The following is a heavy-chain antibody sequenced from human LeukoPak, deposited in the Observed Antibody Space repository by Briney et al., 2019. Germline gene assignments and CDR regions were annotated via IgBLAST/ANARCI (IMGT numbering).Heavy chain of an antibody. CDR1: GFTFSSYS. J-gene: IGHJ4*02. V-gene: IGHV3-21*01. D-gene: IGHD5-18*01. Sequence: GGSLRLSCAASGFTFSSYSMNWVRQAPGKGLEWVSSISSSSSYIYYADSLKGRFTISRDDAKNSLYLQMISLRAEDTAVYYCATAPSGYSYGHPYYFNYWGQGTLVTVSS. CDR2: ISSSSSYI. CDR3: ATAPSGYSYGHPYYFNY.